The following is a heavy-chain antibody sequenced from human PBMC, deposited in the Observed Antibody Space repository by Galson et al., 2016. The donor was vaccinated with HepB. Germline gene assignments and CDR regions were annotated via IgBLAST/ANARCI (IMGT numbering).Heavy chain of an antibody. Sequence: QSGAEVKKPGESLKISCKGSGYSFTSYWIDWVRQMPGKGLEWMGIIYPGDSDTRYSPSFQGQVTISADKSISTAYLQWSSLKASDTAMYYCARHTSMVYSCGLWCDYWGQGTLVTVAS. V-gene: IGHV5-51*01. CDR1: GYSFTSYW. CDR3: ARHTSMVYSCGLWCDY. J-gene: IGHJ4*02. D-gene: IGHD4/OR15-4a*01. CDR2: IYPGDSDT.